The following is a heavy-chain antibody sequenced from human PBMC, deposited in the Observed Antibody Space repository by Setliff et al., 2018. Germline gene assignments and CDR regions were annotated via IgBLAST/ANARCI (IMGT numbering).Heavy chain of an antibody. Sequence: GGSLRLSCATSGFTFSHFAMAWVRQAPGKGLEWVSIISGDSSFTNYADSVRGRATIFRDSSGNNVYLHMNSLTAADSAMYYCAKAGGSGFGMDYLDSWGQGTLVTVSS. CDR2: ISGDSSFT. D-gene: IGHD3-3*01. CDR1: GFTFSHFA. J-gene: IGHJ4*02. CDR3: AKAGGSGFGMDYLDS. V-gene: IGHV3-23*01.